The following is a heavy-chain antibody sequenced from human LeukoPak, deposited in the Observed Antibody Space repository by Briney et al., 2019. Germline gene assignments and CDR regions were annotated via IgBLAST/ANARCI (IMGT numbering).Heavy chain of an antibody. V-gene: IGHV3-23*01. CDR2: ISGSGGST. J-gene: IGHJ3*02. CDR3: TKGDRILYTAMVLDAFDM. Sequence: GGSLRLSCAASGFTFSSYAMSWVRQAPGKGLEWVSAISGSGGSTYYADSVKGRFTISRDNSKNTLYLQMNSLRAEDTAVYYCTKGDRILYTAMVLDAFDMWGQGTMVTVSS. CDR1: GFTFSSYA. D-gene: IGHD5-18*01.